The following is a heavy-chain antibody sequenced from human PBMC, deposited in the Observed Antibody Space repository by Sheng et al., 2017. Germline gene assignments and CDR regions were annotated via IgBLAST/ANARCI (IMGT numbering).Heavy chain of an antibody. D-gene: IGHD3-22*01. CDR1: GASIGSSAYY. V-gene: IGHV4-39*07. J-gene: IGHJ3*02. Sequence: QLQLQESGPGLVKPSETLSLTCSVSGASIGSSAYYWGWIRQPPGKGLEWIDSISYSGATYYNPSLKSRVTISVDTSKNQFSLRLSSVTAADTAVYYCATMTPTGPHAFGIWGQGTMVIVSS. CDR2: ISYSGAT. CDR3: ATMTPTGPHAFGI.